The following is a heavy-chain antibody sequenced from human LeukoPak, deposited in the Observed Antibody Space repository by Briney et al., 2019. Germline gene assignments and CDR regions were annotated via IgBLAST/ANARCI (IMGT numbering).Heavy chain of an antibody. D-gene: IGHD5-12*01. CDR2: IKQDGSEK. V-gene: IGHV3-7*01. CDR1: GFTFNNYW. CDR3: ASYDHFDY. J-gene: IGHJ4*02. Sequence: GGSLRLSCAGSGFTFNNYWMSWVRQTPGKGLEWVASIKQDGSEKYYVDSVKGRFSISRDNAKNSLYLQMNSLRAEDTAVYYCASYDHFDYWGQGTLVTVSS.